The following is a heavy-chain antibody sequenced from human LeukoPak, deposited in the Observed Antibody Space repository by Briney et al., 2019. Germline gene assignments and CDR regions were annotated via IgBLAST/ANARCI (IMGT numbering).Heavy chain of an antibody. CDR3: ARAFSGPDS. J-gene: IGHJ4*02. Sequence: PGGSLRLSCAASGFTFSSYWMHWVRQAPGKGLVWVSRVKSDGGTTVYADSVKGRFTISRDNVKNTVYLQMSSLRVEDTGVYYCARAFSGPDSWGQGTLVTVSS. CDR2: VKSDGGTT. D-gene: IGHD2/OR15-2a*01. CDR1: GFTFSSYW. V-gene: IGHV3-74*01.